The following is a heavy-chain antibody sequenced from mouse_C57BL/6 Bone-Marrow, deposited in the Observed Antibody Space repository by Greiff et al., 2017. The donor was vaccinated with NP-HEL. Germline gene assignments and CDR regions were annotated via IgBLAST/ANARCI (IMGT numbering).Heavy chain of an antibody. D-gene: IGHD2-1*01. CDR1: GYAFSSSW. V-gene: IGHV1-82*01. J-gene: IGHJ1*03. CDR3: AREIDYGNYGYFDV. Sequence: QVQLQQSGPELVKPGASVKISCKASGYAFSSSWMNWVKQRPGKGLEWIGRIYPGDGDTNYNGKFKGKATLTADKSSSTAYMQLSSLTSEDSAVYFCAREIDYGNYGYFDVWGTGTTVTVSS. CDR2: IYPGDGDT.